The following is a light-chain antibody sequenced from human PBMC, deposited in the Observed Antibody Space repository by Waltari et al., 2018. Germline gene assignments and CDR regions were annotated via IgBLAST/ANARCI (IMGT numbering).Light chain of an antibody. CDR1: QSVANN. CDR3: QQSNNWPQT. CDR2: AAA. Sequence: DIVMTQSPATLSVSPGERATLSCRASQSVANNLAWYQQKRGQAPRLPIYAAAIRATGIPARFFGSGSGTEFTLTISSLQSEGSAVYYCQQSNNWPQTFGQGTKVEIK. J-gene: IGKJ1*01. V-gene: IGKV3-15*01.